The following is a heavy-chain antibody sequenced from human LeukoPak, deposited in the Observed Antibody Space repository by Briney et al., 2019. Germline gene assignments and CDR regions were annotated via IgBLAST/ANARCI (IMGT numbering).Heavy chain of an antibody. J-gene: IGHJ4*02. Sequence: PGGSLRLSCAASGFTFSSYSMNWVRQATGKGLEWVSAIGTADDTYYPGSVKGRFTISRENVKNSLFLQMNNLGVEDTAVYYCARSVGSSSAYWGQGTLVTVSS. V-gene: IGHV3-13*01. D-gene: IGHD6-6*01. CDR1: GFTFSSYS. CDR3: ARSVGSSSAY. CDR2: IGTADDT.